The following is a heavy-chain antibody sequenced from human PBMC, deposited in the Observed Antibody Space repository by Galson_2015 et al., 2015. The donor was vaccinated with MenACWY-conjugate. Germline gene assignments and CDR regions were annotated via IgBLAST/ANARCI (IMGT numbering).Heavy chain of an antibody. D-gene: IGHD3-22*01. CDR1: GGSISSSNW. Sequence: ETLSLTCAVSGGSISSSNWWSWVRQPPGKGLEWIGEIYHSGSTNYNPSLKSRVTISVDKSKNQFSVKLSSVTAADTAVYYCARGDSSGYLPNYFDYWGQGTLVTVSS. CDR2: IYHSGST. CDR3: ARGDSSGYLPNYFDY. V-gene: IGHV4-4*02. J-gene: IGHJ4*01.